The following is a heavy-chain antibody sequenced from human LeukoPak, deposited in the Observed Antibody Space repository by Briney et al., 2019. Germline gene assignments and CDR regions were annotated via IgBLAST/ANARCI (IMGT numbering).Heavy chain of an antibody. D-gene: IGHD4-17*01. V-gene: IGHV3-23*01. J-gene: IGHJ4*02. CDR1: GFTFSSHW. CDR3: AKRSDYAGEGHYFDY. CDR2: ISGRDSNT. Sequence: AGGSLRLSCAASGFTFSSHWMSWVRQAPGKGLEWVSAISGRDSNTYYADSVEGRFIISRDNSKNTLYLQMNSLRAEDTAVYYFAKRSDYAGEGHYFDYWDQGTPVNVSS.